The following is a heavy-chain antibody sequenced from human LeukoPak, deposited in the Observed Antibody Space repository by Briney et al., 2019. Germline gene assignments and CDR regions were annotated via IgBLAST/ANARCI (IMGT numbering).Heavy chain of an antibody. V-gene: IGHV1-69*04. CDR1: GGTFSSYA. J-gene: IGHJ4*02. D-gene: IGHD1-26*01. CDR3: ARAGGEQLFGVDY. CDR2: IIPILGIA. Sequence: SVKVSCKASGGTFSSYAISWVRQAPGQGLEWMGRIIPILGIANYAQKFQGRVTITADKSTSTAYMELSSLRSEDTAVYYCARAGGEQLFGVDYWGQGTLVTVSS.